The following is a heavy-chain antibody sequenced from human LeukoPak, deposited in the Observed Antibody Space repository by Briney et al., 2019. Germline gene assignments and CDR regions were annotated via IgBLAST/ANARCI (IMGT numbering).Heavy chain of an antibody. V-gene: IGHV1-2*06. D-gene: IGHD2-2*01. Sequence: ASVKVSCKASGYTFTGYYMHWVRQAPGQGLEWMGRINPNGGGTNYAQKFQGRVTMTRDTSISTAYMELSRLRSDDTAVYYCARDSSVVPAADFDYWGQGTLVTVSS. CDR3: ARDSSVVPAADFDY. CDR2: INPNGGGT. J-gene: IGHJ4*02. CDR1: GYTFTGYY.